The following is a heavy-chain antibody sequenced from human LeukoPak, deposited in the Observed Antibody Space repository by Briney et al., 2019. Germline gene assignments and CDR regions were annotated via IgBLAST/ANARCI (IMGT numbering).Heavy chain of an antibody. CDR2: ISHSGIT. V-gene: IGHV4-34*01. CDR3: ARGTYYYGSSGPYY. D-gene: IGHD6-19*01. Sequence: SETLSLTCGVQGESFSGYYWSWIRQPPGKGLEWIGEISHSGITNYSPSLQSRVTISVDTSKNQFSLKLTSVTAADTAVYYRARGTYYYGSSGPYYWGQGSLVTVSS. CDR1: GESFSGYY. J-gene: IGHJ4*02.